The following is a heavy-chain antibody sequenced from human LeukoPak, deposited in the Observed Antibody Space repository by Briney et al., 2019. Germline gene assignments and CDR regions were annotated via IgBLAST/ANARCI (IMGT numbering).Heavy chain of an antibody. CDR2: FDPEDGET. V-gene: IGHV1-24*01. J-gene: IGHJ5*02. D-gene: IGHD3-3*01. Sequence: ASVKVSCKVSGYTLTELSMHWVRQAPGKGLEWMGGFDPEDGETIYAQKFQGRVTMTEDTSTDTAYMELSSLRSEDTAVYYCARSGFWSGYYLNNWFDPWGQGTLVTVSS. CDR1: GYTLTELS. CDR3: ARSGFWSGYYLNNWFDP.